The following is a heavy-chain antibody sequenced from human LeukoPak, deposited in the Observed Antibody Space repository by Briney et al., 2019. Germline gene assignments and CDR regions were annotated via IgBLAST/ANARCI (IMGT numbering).Heavy chain of an antibody. CDR2: FDPKDGET. D-gene: IGHD5-24*01. Sequence: SXXVSCKVSGYTLTELSMHWVRQAPGKGLEWMGGFDPKDGETIYAQKFQGRVTMTEDTSTDTAYMDLSSLRSEHTAVYYCATGPQLWRQDVWFDPWGQGTLVTVSS. CDR3: ATGPQLWRQDVWFDP. J-gene: IGHJ5*02. CDR1: GYTLTELS. V-gene: IGHV1-24*01.